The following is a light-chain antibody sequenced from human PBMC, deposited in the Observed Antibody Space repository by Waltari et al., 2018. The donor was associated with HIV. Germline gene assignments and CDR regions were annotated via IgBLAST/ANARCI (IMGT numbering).Light chain of an antibody. CDR3: QQYNNWPPYT. J-gene: IGKJ2*01. CDR2: SAS. Sequence: EIVMTQSPAPLSVSPGESATLSCRPSQSVSSNLAWYQQKPGQAPRLLIYSASGRATGIPARFSGSGSGTEFTLTISSLQSEDFAVYYCQQYNNWPPYTFGQGTKLEI. CDR1: QSVSSN. V-gene: IGKV3-15*01.